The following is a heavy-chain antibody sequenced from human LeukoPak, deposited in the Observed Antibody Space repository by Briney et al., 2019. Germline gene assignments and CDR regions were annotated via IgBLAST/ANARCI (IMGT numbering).Heavy chain of an antibody. V-gene: IGHV3-33*06. CDR3: AKDRAAAGTDYFDY. J-gene: IGHJ4*02. Sequence: GRSLRLSCAASGFTFRSYGMHWVRQAPGKGLQWVAVIWNDGSNKYYADSQKARFTIATDNTKDTLYLQMNSLRAEDTAVYYCAKDRAAAGTDYFDYWGQGTLVTVSS. CDR2: IWNDGSNK. CDR1: GFTFRSYG. D-gene: IGHD6-13*01.